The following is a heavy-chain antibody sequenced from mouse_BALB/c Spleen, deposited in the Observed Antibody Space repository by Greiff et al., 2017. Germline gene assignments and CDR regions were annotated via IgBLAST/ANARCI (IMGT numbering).Heavy chain of an antibody. V-gene: IGHV1S137*01. D-gene: IGHD2-4*01. J-gene: IGHJ4*01. CDR2: ISTYYGDA. CDR3: ARSGDMITTIAMDY. Sequence: VQLQQSGAELVRPGVSVKISCKGSGYTFTDYAMHWVKQSHAKSLEWIGVISTYYGDASYNQKFKGKATMTVDKSSSTAYMELARLTSEDSAIYYCARSGDMITTIAMDYWGQGTSVTVSS. CDR1: GYTFTDYA.